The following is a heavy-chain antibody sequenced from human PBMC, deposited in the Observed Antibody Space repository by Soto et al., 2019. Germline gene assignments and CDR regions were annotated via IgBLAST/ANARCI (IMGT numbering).Heavy chain of an antibody. CDR3: ARDPNTGYSSGSFTGGAYYFDY. CDR1: GFTFRNYA. CDR2: ISYDGNNK. D-gene: IGHD6-19*01. V-gene: IGHV3-30-3*01. J-gene: IGHJ4*02. Sequence: GGSLRLSCAASGFTFRNYAIHWVRQAPGKGLEWVAVISYDGNNKYYADSVKGRFSISRDNSKNTLYLQMNSLRGEDTAVYYCARDPNTGYSSGSFTGGAYYFDYWGQGTLVT.